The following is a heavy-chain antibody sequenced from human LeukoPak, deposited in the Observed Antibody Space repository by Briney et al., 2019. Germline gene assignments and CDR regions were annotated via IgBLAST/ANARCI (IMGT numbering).Heavy chain of an antibody. Sequence: GGSLRLSCVASDFTFSNYAMSWVRQAPGKGLEWVSGISGSGANTYYAESVRGRFTITRDNSKNTVYLQMNSLRPEDTAVYYCAKPRGGYYFDYWGQGTLVTVSS. CDR1: DFTFSNYA. J-gene: IGHJ4*02. CDR3: AKPRGGYYFDY. V-gene: IGHV3-23*01. D-gene: IGHD3-3*01. CDR2: ISGSGANT.